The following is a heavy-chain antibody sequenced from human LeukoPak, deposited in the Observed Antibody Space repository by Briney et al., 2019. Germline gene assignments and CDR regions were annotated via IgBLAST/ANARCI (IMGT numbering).Heavy chain of an antibody. CDR3: ARTQIFDWSLDY. D-gene: IGHD3-9*01. CDR2: INPNSGGT. J-gene: IGHJ4*02. Sequence: ASVKFSCKASGYTFTGYYMHWVRQARGQGLEWMGWINPNSGGTNYAQKFQGRVTMTRDTSISTAYMELSRLRSDDTAVYYCARTQIFDWSLDYWGQGTLVTVSS. CDR1: GYTFTGYY. V-gene: IGHV1-2*02.